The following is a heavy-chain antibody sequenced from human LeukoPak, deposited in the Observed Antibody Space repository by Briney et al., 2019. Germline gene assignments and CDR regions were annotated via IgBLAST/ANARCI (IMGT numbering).Heavy chain of an antibody. J-gene: IGHJ4*02. Sequence: PGGSLRLLCAASGFTLSKSWMIWVRQATGKALEWVANIKEDGSTKNFVDAVKGRFTISRDNDKNSLYLQMNNLRIENAVLYYCVKDPGSHGNYFFGSWGQGTLVTVAS. D-gene: IGHD3-3*01. CDR3: VKDPGSHGNYFFGS. CDR2: IKEDGSTK. V-gene: IGHV3-7*03. CDR1: GFTLSKSW.